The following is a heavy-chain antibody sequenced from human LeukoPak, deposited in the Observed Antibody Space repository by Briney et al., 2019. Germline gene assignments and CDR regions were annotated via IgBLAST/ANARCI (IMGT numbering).Heavy chain of an antibody. V-gene: IGHV4-38-2*02. CDR2: IYHSGST. CDR1: GYSISSGYY. J-gene: IGHJ4*02. D-gene: IGHD3-3*02. CDR3: ARDLGHFHFDY. Sequence: SETLSLTCTVSGYSISSGYYWGWIRQPPGKGLEWIGSIYHSGSTYYNPSLKSRVTISVDTSKNQFSLKLSSVTAADTAVYYCARDLGHFHFDYWGQGTLVTVSS.